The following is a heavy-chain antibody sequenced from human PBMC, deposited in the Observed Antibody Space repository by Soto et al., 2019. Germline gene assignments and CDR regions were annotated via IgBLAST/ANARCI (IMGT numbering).Heavy chain of an antibody. J-gene: IGHJ6*02. CDR3: AGRGGSSSGYYYYAMDV. D-gene: IGHD6-6*01. V-gene: IGHV4-31*03. CDR2: IYSNGDT. CDR1: SDSMNSGGYY. Sequence: SETLSLTCSVSSDSMNSGGYYWSWIRQHPGKGLGWIGYIYSNGDTYYNPSLKSRVTISVDTSKNQFSLNLTSVTAADTAVYYCAGRGGSSSGYYYYAMDVWGQGTTVTVSS.